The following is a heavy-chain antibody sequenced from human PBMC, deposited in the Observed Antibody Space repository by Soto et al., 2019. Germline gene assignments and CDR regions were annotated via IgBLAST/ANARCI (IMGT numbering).Heavy chain of an antibody. V-gene: IGHV1-2*02. CDR3: ARGRIAGASAVIWFDP. CDR1: GYTFTGYY. D-gene: IGHD6-13*01. J-gene: IGHJ5*02. Sequence: ASVKVSCKASGYTFTGYYMHCVRQATGQGLEWMGWINPNSGGTNYAQKFQGRVTMTRDTSISTAYMELSRLRSDDTAVYYCARGRIAGASAVIWFDPWGQGTLVTVSS. CDR2: INPNSGGT.